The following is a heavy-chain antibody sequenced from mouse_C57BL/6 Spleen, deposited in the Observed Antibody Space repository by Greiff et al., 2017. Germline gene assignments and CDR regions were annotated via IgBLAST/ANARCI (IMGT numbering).Heavy chain of an antibody. CDR1: GYTFTSYW. CDR2: IHPNSGST. CDR3: APFYGSYAMDY. V-gene: IGHV1-64*01. J-gene: IGHJ4*01. Sequence: VQLQQSGAELVKPGASVKLSCKASGYTFTSYWMHWVKQRPGQGLEWIGMIHPNSGSTNYNEKFKSKATLTVDKSSSTAYMHLSSLTSEDSAVYYCAPFYGSYAMDYWGQGTSVTVSS. D-gene: IGHD2-9*01.